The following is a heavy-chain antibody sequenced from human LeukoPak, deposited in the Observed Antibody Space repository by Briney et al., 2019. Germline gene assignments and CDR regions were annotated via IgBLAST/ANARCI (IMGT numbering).Heavy chain of an antibody. CDR3: ARSQRSGRPSDY. Sequence: GASVKVSRKASGYTFTSYAMHWVRQAPGQRLEWMGWINAGNGNTKYSQKFQGRVTITRDTSASTAYMELSSLRSEDTAVYYCARSQRSGRPSDYWGQGTLVTVSS. V-gene: IGHV1-3*01. CDR1: GYTFTSYA. D-gene: IGHD5-12*01. J-gene: IGHJ4*02. CDR2: INAGNGNT.